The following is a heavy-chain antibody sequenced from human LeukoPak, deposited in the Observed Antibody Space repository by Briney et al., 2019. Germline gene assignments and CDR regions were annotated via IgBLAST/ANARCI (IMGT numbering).Heavy chain of an antibody. V-gene: IGHV1-2*02. CDR1: GYTFTGYY. D-gene: IGHD2-2*01. Sequence: GASVKVSCKASGYTFTGYYMHWVRQAPGQGLEWMGWINPNSGGTNYARKFQGRVTMTRDTSISTAYMELSRLRSDDTAVYYCARSLLGYCSSTSCPREYQGYWGQGTLVTVSS. J-gene: IGHJ4*02. CDR2: INPNSGGT. CDR3: ARSLLGYCSSTSCPREYQGY.